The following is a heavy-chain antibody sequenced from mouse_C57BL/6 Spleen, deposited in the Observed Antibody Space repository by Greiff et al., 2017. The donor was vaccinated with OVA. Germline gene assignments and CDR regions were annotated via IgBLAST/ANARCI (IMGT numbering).Heavy chain of an antibody. CDR3: ARQGGYDYDKGYFDY. CDR1: GFTFSSYG. CDR2: ISSGGSYT. D-gene: IGHD2-4*01. V-gene: IGHV5-6*01. J-gene: IGHJ2*01. Sequence: EVQLVESGGDLVKPGGSLKLSCEASGFTFSSYGMSWVRQTPDKRLEWVATISSGGSYTYYPDSVKGRFTISRDNAKNTLYLQMSSLKSEDTAMYYCARQGGYDYDKGYFDYWGQGTTLTVSS.